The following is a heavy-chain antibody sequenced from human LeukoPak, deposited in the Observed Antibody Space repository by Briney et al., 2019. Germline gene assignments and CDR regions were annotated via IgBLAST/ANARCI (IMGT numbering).Heavy chain of an antibody. Sequence: SETLSLTCAVYGGSFSGYYWSWIRQPPGKGLEWIGEINHSGSTNYNPSLKSRVTISVDTSKNQFSLKLSSVTAADTAVYYCARAYCGGDCYFGDDAFDIWGQGTMVTVSS. CDR2: INHSGST. D-gene: IGHD2-21*02. CDR3: ARAYCGGDCYFGDDAFDI. V-gene: IGHV4-34*01. J-gene: IGHJ3*02. CDR1: GGSFSGYY.